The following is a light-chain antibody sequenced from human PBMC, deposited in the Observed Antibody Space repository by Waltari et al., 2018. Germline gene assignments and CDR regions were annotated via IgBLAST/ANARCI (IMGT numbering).Light chain of an antibody. CDR1: TPTLGHNY. V-gene: IGLV1-51*01. CDR3: GSWDSSLGIGV. J-gene: IGLJ3*02. Sequence: QSVLTQAPSVSAAPGQTVTISCPGPTPTLGHNYVSWYPQLPGAAPKIVIYEDNRRPSGIPDRFSGSKSGASATLGITGLQTGDEADYYCGSWDSSLGIGVLGGGTRLTVL. CDR2: EDN.